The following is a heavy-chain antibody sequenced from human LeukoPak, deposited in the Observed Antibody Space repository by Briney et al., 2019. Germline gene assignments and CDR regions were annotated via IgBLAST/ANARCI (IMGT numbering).Heavy chain of an antibody. J-gene: IGHJ4*02. D-gene: IGHD2-15*01. CDR1: VGSVTSGSYY. CDR2: ISTSGST. CDR3: ARGAALAIDY. V-gene: IGHV4-61*02. Sequence: SETLSLTCSVSVGSVTSGSYYWSWIRQPAGKGLEWIGRISTSGSTNYNPSLKSRVTMSLDTSKNQFSLKLNSLTAADTAVYYCARGAALAIDYWGQGALVTVSS.